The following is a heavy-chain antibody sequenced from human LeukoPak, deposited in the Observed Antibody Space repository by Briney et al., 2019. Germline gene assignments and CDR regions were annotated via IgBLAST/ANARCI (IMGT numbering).Heavy chain of an antibody. Sequence: ASVKVSCKASGYTFTSYDINWVRQATGQGLEWMGWMNPNSGNTGYAQKFQGRVTITRSTSISTAYMELSSLRSEDTAVYYCARGYCSGGSCDYYYYYMDVWGKGTTVTVSS. CDR2: MNPNSGNT. V-gene: IGHV1-8*03. CDR3: ARGYCSGGSCDYYYYYMDV. D-gene: IGHD2-15*01. CDR1: GYTFTSYD. J-gene: IGHJ6*03.